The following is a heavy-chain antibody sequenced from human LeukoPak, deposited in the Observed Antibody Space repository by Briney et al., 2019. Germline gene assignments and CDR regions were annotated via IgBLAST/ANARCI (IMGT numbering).Heavy chain of an antibody. D-gene: IGHD3-16*02. J-gene: IGHJ3*02. CDR2: ISSSSSTI. Sequence: GGSLRLSCAASGFTFSSYSMNWVRQAPGKGLEWVSYISSSSSTIYYADSVKGRFTISRDNAKNSLYLQMNSLRAEDTAVYYCANGLGVWGSYRTHDAFDIWGQGTMVTVSS. CDR1: GFTFSSYS. V-gene: IGHV3-48*04. CDR3: ANGLGVWGSYRTHDAFDI.